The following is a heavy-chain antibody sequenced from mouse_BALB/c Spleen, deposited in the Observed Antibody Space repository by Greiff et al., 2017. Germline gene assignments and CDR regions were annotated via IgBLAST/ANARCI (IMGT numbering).Heavy chain of an antibody. V-gene: IGHV14-3*02. J-gene: IGHJ3*01. CDR3: ARLDYGSAY. Sequence: EVKVVESGAELVKPGASVKLSCTASGFNIKDTYMHWVKQRPEQGLEWIGRIDPANGNTKYDPKFQGKATITADTSSNTAYLQLSSLTSEDTAVYYCARLDYGSAYWGQGTLVTVSA. CDR2: IDPANGNT. D-gene: IGHD1-1*01. CDR1: GFNIKDTY.